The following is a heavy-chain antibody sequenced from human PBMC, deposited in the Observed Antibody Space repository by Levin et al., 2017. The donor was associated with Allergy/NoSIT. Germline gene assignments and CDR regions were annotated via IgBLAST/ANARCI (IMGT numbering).Heavy chain of an antibody. CDR1: GYSFTSYW. CDR3: ARRTIYTGSWDDY. Sequence: GGSLRLSCEGSGYSFTSYWITWVRQMPGKGLEWMGRIDPSDSHTNYSPSFQGHVTISADKSSSTAYLQWSNLKASDSAIYYCARRTIYTGSWDDYRGQRTRVTVSS. CDR2: IDPSDSHT. V-gene: IGHV5-10-1*01. J-gene: IGHJ4*02. D-gene: IGHD6-13*01.